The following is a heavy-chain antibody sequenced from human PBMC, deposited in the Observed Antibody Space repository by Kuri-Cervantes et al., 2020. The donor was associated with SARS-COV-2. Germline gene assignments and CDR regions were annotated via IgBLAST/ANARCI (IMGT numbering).Heavy chain of an antibody. J-gene: IGHJ5*02. Sequence: ASVKVSCKASGYTFSTSDINWVRQATGQGLEWIGWINPDTGNAGYAQKFQGRVTVTSDTSTSTAYMELRSLRSDDTAVYYCARVRYQLLYLGWFDPWGQGTLVTVSS. D-gene: IGHD2-2*02. CDR1: GYTFSTSD. V-gene: IGHV1-8*02. CDR3: ARVRYQLLYLGWFDP. CDR2: INPDTGNA.